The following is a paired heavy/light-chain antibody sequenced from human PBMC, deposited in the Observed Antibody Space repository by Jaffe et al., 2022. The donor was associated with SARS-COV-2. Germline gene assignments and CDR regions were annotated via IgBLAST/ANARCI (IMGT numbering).Light chain of an antibody. Sequence: DIQMTQSPSSLSASVGDRVTFTCRASQSISTYLNWYQQKPGKAPKVLIYEASSLQSGVSSRFSGSGSGTDFTLTINSLQPEDFATYYCQQTYRTPLTFGQGTKVEIK. CDR2: EAS. J-gene: IGKJ1*01. CDR3: QQTYRTPLT. CDR1: QSISTY. V-gene: IGKV1-39*01.
Heavy chain of an antibody. J-gene: IGHJ3*02. D-gene: IGHD2-21*01. CDR3: AKDLFPYNGRFDAFDI. Sequence: EVQLLGSGGGLAQPGGSLRLSCAASGFTFSNYAMSWVRQAPGKGLEWVSSIDGGDADTYYADSVKGRFTVSRDDSKSTLYLQVSSLRVDDTAVYYCAKDLFPYNGRFDAFDIWGQGTMVTVSS. CDR2: IDGGDADT. CDR1: GFTFSNYA. V-gene: IGHV3-23*01.